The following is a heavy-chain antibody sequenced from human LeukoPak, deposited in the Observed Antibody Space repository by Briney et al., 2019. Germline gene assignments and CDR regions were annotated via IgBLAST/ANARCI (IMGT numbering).Heavy chain of an antibody. D-gene: IGHD4-17*01. CDR2: IYHSGST. CDR1: GYSISSGYY. Sequence: SETLSLTCGVSGYSISSGYYWGWIRQPPGKGLEWIGSIYHSGSTCYNPSPKSRVTISVDTSANQFSLKLTSVTAADTAVYYCARKTTVTAIILDWGQGTLVTVSS. CDR3: ARKTTVTAIILD. V-gene: IGHV4-38-2*01. J-gene: IGHJ4*02.